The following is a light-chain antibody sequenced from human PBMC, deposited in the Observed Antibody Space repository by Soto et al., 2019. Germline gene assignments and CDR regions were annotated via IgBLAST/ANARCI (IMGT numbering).Light chain of an antibody. CDR3: QQYNSSPWT. J-gene: IGKJ1*01. CDR2: KAS. Sequence: DIQMTQSPSTLSASVGDRVTITCRASQSISSWLAWYQQKPGKAPKLLIYKASSLEGGVPSRFSGSVSGTEFTLTISSLQPDDFATYYCQQYNSSPWTFGQGTKVEIK. CDR1: QSISSW. V-gene: IGKV1-5*03.